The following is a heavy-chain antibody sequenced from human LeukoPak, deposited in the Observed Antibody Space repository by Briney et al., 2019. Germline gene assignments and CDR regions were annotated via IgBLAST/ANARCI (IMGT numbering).Heavy chain of an antibody. D-gene: IGHD3-22*01. CDR2: INPNSGGT. Sequence: ASVKVSCKASGYTFTGYYMYWVRHAPGQGLEWMGWINPNSGGTNYAQKFQGRVTMTRDTSISTAYMELSRLRSDDTAVYYCARGDYYYDSSGSLDYWGQGTLVTVSS. V-gene: IGHV1-2*02. CDR3: ARGDYYYDSSGSLDY. J-gene: IGHJ4*02. CDR1: GYTFTGYY.